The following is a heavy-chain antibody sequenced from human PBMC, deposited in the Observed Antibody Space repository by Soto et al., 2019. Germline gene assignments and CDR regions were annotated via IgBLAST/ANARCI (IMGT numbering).Heavy chain of an antibody. Sequence: ASVKVSCKVSGYTLTELSMHWVRQAPGKGLEWMGGFDPEDGETIYAQKFQGRVTMTEDTSTDTAYMELSSLRSEDTAVYYCATDGASSGSSYYSYGMDVWGQGTTVTVSS. V-gene: IGHV1-24*01. CDR1: GYTLTELS. CDR3: ATDGASSGSSYYSYGMDV. J-gene: IGHJ6*02. D-gene: IGHD1-26*01. CDR2: FDPEDGET.